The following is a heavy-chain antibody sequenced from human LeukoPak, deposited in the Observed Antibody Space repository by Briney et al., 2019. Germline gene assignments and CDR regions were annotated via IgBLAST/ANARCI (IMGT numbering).Heavy chain of an antibody. Sequence: GGSLKLSCAASGFTFSSYWMHWVRQAPGKGLVWVSRINSDGSSITYADSVKGRFTISRDNAKNTLFLQMNSLRVEDTAVYYCAREGRVSGYDFDCWGQGTLVTVSS. D-gene: IGHD5-12*01. CDR3: AREGRVSGYDFDC. J-gene: IGHJ4*02. CDR1: GFTFSSYW. CDR2: INSDGSSI. V-gene: IGHV3-74*03.